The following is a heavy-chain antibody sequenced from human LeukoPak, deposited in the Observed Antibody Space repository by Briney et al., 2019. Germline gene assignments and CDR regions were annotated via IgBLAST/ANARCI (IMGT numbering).Heavy chain of an antibody. CDR1: GYTFSDFY. Sequence: GSVKVSCKASGYTFSDFYIHWVRQAPGQGLEYVGWITPKSGDTYSPQRFQGRVTMTRDAPIGTAYMELSSLRSDDTAVYFCARVRLADERAWAYWGQGTLVTVSS. J-gene: IGHJ4*02. CDR3: ARVRLADERAWAY. V-gene: IGHV1-2*02. CDR2: ITPKSGDT. D-gene: IGHD3-3*02.